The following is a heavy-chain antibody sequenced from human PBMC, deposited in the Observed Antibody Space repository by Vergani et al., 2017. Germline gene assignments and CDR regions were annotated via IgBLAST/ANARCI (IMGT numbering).Heavy chain of an antibody. CDR3: AKDSDFGVVIPLF. V-gene: IGHV3-33*06. D-gene: IGHD3-3*01. CDR2: IWYDGSNK. J-gene: IGHJ4*02. Sequence: QVQLVESGGGVVQPGRSLRLSCAASGFTFSSYGMHWVRQAPGKGLEWVAVIWYDGSNKYYADSVKGRFTISRDNSKNTLYLQMNSLRAEDTSVYYCAKDSDFGVVIPLFGGQGTLVTVSS. CDR1: GFTFSSYG.